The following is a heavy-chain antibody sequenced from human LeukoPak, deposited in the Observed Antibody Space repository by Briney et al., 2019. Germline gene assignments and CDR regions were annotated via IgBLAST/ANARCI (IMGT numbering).Heavy chain of an antibody. CDR2: ISWNSGSI. D-gene: IGHD2-2*01. CDR1: GFTFDDYA. V-gene: IGHV3-9*01. J-gene: IGHJ4*02. Sequence: GGSLRLSCAASGFTFDDYAMHWVRQAPGKGLEWVSDISWNSGSIGYADSVKGRFTISRDNAKNSLYLQMNSLRAEDTALYYCARGYCSSTSCSPLDYWGQGTLVTVSS. CDR3: ARGYCSSTSCSPLDY.